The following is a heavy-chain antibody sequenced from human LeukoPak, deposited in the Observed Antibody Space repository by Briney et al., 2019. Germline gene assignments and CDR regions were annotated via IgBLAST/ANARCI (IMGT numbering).Heavy chain of an antibody. CDR2: IKQDGSEK. D-gene: IGHD5-18*01. J-gene: IGHJ4*02. Sequence: PGGSLRLSCAASGFTLSSYWMSWVRQAPGKGLEWVANIKQDGSEKYYVDSVKGRFTISRDNAKNSLYLQMNSLRAEDTAVYYCARLDTAMVGRFDYWGQGTLVTVSS. CDR1: GFTLSSYW. CDR3: ARLDTAMVGRFDY. V-gene: IGHV3-7*01.